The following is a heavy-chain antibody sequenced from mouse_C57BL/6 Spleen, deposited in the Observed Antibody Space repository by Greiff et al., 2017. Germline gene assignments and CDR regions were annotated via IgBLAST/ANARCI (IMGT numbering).Heavy chain of an antibody. CDR2: INPSSGYT. D-gene: IGHD1-1*01. Sequence: QVQLQQSGAELARPGASVKMSCKASGYTFTSYTMHWVKQRPGQGLEWIGYINPSSGYTKYNQKFKDKATLTADKSSSTAYMQLNSLTSEDSAVYYCARSPSSLYFDVWGTGTTVTVSA. J-gene: IGHJ1*03. CDR3: ARSPSSLYFDV. CDR1: GYTFTSYT. V-gene: IGHV1-4*01.